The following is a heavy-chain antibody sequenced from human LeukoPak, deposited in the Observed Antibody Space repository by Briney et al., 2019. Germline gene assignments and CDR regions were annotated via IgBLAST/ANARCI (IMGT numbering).Heavy chain of an antibody. CDR2: ITPSGST. V-gene: IGHV4-34*01. CDR1: GGSFSGYF. J-gene: IGHJ4*02. D-gene: IGHD3-22*01. CDR3: ASSFYYDSRDY. Sequence: SETLSLTCAVYGGSFSGYFWSWIRQPPGKGLEWIGEITPSGSTNYSPSLKSRVSISIDTSKKKLSLRLTSVAAADSAVYYCASSFYYDSRDYWGQGTLVTVSS.